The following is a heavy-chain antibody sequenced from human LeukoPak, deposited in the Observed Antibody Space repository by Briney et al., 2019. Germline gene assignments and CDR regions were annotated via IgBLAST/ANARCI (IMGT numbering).Heavy chain of an antibody. CDR2: IQSRRYGGST. CDR3: AREYSSGWNYFDY. D-gene: IGHD6-19*01. J-gene: IGHJ4*02. CDR1: GFNFAEYG. V-gene: IGHV3-49*04. Sequence: GGSLRLSCTASGFNFAEYGMSWVRQAPGKGLEWVSFIQSRRYGGSTQYAASVKGRVTISRDNAKKSLYLQMNSLRAEDTAVYYCAREYSSGWNYFDYWGQGTLVTVSS.